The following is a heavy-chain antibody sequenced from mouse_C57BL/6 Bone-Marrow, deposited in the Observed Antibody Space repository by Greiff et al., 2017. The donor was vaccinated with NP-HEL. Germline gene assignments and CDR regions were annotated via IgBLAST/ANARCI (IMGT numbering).Heavy chain of an antibody. CDR1: GFTFSDYY. Sequence: DVHLVESEGGLVQPGSSMKLSCTTSGFTFSDYYMAWVRQVPEKGLDWVANINYDGSSTYYLDSLKSRFIIPSDNAKNIPYLQMSSLKSEDTATYYCAREGGLRRRTYAMDYWGQGTSVTVSS. V-gene: IGHV5-16*01. D-gene: IGHD2-4*01. CDR3: AREGGLRRRTYAMDY. J-gene: IGHJ4*01. CDR2: INYDGSST.